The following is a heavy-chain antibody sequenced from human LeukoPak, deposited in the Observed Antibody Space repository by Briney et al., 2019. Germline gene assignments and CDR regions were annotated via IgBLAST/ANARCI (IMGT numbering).Heavy chain of an antibody. V-gene: IGHV3-21*01. D-gene: IGHD2-2*02. CDR1: GFTFSSYS. CDR3: ARATYCSSTSCYKGNAFDI. Sequence: PGGSLRLSXAASGFTFSSYSMNWVRQAPGKGLEWVSSISSSSSYIYYADSVKGRFTISRVNAKNSLYLQMNSLRAEDTAVYYCARATYCSSTSCYKGNAFDIWGQGTMVTVSS. CDR2: ISSSSSYI. J-gene: IGHJ3*02.